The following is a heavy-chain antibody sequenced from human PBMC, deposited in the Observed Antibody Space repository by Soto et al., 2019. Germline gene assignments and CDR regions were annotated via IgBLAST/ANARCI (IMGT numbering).Heavy chain of an antibody. CDR2: MYHTGIT. V-gene: IGHV4-4*02. Sequence: QVQLQEPGPGLVKPSGTLSLTCAVSRGSISSSNWWSWVRQSPGKGLEWIGAMYHTGITNYSPSLKSRVTMSVDKSKNQFSLKLCSVTAADTAVYYCARESYNESNVGYFDLWGRGTLVSVSS. J-gene: IGHJ2*01. D-gene: IGHD1-1*01. CDR1: RGSISSSNW. CDR3: ARESYNESNVGYFDL.